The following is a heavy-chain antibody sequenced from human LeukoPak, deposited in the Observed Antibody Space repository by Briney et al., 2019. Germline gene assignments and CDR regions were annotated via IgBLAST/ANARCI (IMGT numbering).Heavy chain of an antibody. CDR1: GGTFSSYA. CDR3: ARADRYSSSWYVPIFDY. V-gene: IGHV1-69*05. J-gene: IGHJ4*02. Sequence: GASVKVSCKASGGTFSSYAISWVRQAPGQGLEWMGGIIPIFGTANYAQKFQGRVTITTDESTSTAYMELSSLRSEDTAVYYCARADRYSSSWYVPIFDYWGQETLVTVSS. D-gene: IGHD6-13*01. CDR2: IIPIFGTA.